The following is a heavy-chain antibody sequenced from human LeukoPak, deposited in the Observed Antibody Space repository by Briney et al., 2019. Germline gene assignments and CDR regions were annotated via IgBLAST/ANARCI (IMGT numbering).Heavy chain of an antibody. Sequence: ASVKVSCKASGYTFTSYGISWVRQAPGQGLEWMGWIIAYNGNTNYAQKLQGRVTITTDTSTSTAYMELRSLRSDDTAVYYCARSQWLAPFDYWGQGTLVTVSS. CDR3: ARSQWLAPFDY. CDR2: IIAYNGNT. D-gene: IGHD6-19*01. J-gene: IGHJ4*02. V-gene: IGHV1-18*01. CDR1: GYTFTSYG.